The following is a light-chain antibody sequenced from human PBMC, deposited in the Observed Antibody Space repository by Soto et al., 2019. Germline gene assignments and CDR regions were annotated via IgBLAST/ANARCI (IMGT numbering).Light chain of an antibody. V-gene: IGKV1-5*03. CDR2: QAS. Sequence: DIPMTQSPSTLSTSVGDRVTITCRASQSISSWLAWYQHKPGKAPKLLIYQASSLESGVPSRFSGSGSGTEFTLTISSLQPDDFATYYCQHYITSSRTFGQGTKVETK. CDR1: QSISSW. J-gene: IGKJ2*02. CDR3: QHYITSSRT.